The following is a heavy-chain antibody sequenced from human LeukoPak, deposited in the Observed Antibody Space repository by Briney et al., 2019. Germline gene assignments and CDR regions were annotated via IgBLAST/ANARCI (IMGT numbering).Heavy chain of an antibody. D-gene: IGHD3-9*01. Sequence: GGSLRLSCTASGFTFGDYAMSWVRQAPGKGLEWVGFIRSKAYGGTTEYAASVKGRFTISRDDSKSIAYLQMNSLKTEDTAVYYCTRHTDVLRYFDWLLPPLGYYYYMDVWGKGTTVTISS. V-gene: IGHV3-49*04. CDR2: IRSKAYGGTT. CDR3: TRHTDVLRYFDWLLPPLGYYYYMDV. J-gene: IGHJ6*03. CDR1: GFTFGDYA.